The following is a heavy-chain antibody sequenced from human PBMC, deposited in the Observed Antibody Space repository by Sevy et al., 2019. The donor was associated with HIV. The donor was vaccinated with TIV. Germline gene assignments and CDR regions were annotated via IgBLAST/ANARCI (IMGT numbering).Heavy chain of an antibody. D-gene: IGHD3-3*01. J-gene: IGHJ6*02. V-gene: IGHV3-23*01. CDR2: ISGSGGST. CDR3: AKDVPGITIFGVVIKEGTRGMDV. CDR1: GLTFSSYA. Sequence: GGSLRLSCAASGLTFSSYAMSWVRQAPGKGLEWVSGISGSGGSTYYADSVKGRFTISRDNSKNTLYLQMNSLRAEDTAVYYCAKDVPGITIFGVVIKEGTRGMDVWGQGTTVTVSS.